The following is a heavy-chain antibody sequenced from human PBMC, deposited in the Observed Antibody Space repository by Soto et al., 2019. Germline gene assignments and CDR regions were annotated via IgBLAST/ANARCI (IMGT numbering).Heavy chain of an antibody. CDR2: TYYRSKWYS. V-gene: IGHV6-1*01. D-gene: IGHD6-19*01. CDR3: ARGSYYSGWV. Sequence: SQTLSLPYAISGDRVSSTSAAWSWISQSPSRGLEWLGRTYYRSKWYSDYAVSVKSRITINPDTSKNQFSLQLNSVTPEDTAVYYCARGSYYSGWVWGQGTLVTVSS. J-gene: IGHJ4*02. CDR1: GDRVSSTSAA.